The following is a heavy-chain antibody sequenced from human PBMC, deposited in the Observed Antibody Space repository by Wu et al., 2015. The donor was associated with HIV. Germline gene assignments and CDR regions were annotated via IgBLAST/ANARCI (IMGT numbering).Heavy chain of an antibody. CDR2: IIPMFGTL. CDR1: GGTLSHYE. Sequence: QVQLVQSGAEVKKPGSSVKVSCKASGGTLSHYEISWMRQAPGQGLEWMGGIIPMFGTLNYAQKFKGRLTIIADEATTTGYMELSSLRSEDTAVYYCARAIRFITDQTVYYLDYWGQGTLVTVSS. J-gene: IGHJ4*02. V-gene: IGHV1-69*12. D-gene: IGHD3-22*01. CDR3: ARAIRFITDQTVYYLDY.